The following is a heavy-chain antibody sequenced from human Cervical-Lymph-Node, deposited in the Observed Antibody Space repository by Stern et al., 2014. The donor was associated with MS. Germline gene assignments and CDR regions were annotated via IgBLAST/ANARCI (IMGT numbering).Heavy chain of an antibody. Sequence: QVQLVQSGAEVKEPGSSVKVSCKASGGTFSSQTVAWVRQARGQGLQWMGTIIPMFGLTTYTQTFQDRITLTADKATGTAYLHLNSLASDDTAVYYCARVRASAGVYYAMDVWGQGTPVIVSS. CDR2: IIPMFGLT. CDR1: GGTFSSQT. D-gene: IGHD3-10*01. CDR3: ARVRASAGVYYAMDV. V-gene: IGHV1-69*09. J-gene: IGHJ6*02.